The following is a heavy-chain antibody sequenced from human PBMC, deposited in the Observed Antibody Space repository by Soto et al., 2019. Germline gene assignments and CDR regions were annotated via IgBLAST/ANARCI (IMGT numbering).Heavy chain of an antibody. D-gene: IGHD3-22*01. CDR3: ATDFIYCYDSSGLAVDY. J-gene: IGHJ4*02. CDR1: GYTLTELS. V-gene: IGHV1-24*01. CDR2: FDPEDGET. Sequence: ASVKVSCKVSGYTLTELSMHWVRQAPGKGLEWMGGFDPEDGETIYAQKFQGRVTMTEDTSTDTAYMELSSLRSEDTAVYYCATDFIYCYDSSGLAVDYWGQGTLVTVSS.